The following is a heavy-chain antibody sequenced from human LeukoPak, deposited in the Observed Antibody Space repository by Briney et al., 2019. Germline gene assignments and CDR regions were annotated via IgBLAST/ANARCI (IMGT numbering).Heavy chain of an antibody. V-gene: IGHV3-23*01. Sequence: GGSLRLSCAASGFTFSSYSMNWVRQAPGEGLEWVSAISGSGGSTYYADSVKGRFTISRDNSKNTLYLQMNSLRAEDTAVYYCAAWETAYYYVPRADYWGQGTLVTVSS. D-gene: IGHD3-10*02. CDR3: AAWETAYYYVPRADY. CDR1: GFTFSSYS. CDR2: ISGSGGST. J-gene: IGHJ4*02.